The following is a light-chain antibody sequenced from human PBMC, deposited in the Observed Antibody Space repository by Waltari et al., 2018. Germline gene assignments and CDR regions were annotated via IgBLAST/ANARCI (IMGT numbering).Light chain of an antibody. J-gene: IGLJ2*01. CDR3: CSYAGGRTYVV. CDR1: PNDVGAYHL. CDR2: AVT. V-gene: IGLV2-23*02. Sequence: QSALTLAASVSGSLVLSIPISCTGIPNDVGAYHLFPWYQQHPGKAPRLIIYAVTERPSGVSNRFSGSKSGNTASLTISGLQAEDEADYHCCSYAGGRTYVVFGGGTKLTVL.